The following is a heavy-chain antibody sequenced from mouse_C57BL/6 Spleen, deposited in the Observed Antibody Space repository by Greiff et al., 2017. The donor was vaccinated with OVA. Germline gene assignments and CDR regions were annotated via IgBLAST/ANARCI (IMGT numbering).Heavy chain of an antibody. Sequence: VQLQQSGPGLVQPSQSLSITCTVSGFSLTSYGVHWVRQPPGKGLEWLGVIWSGGSTDYNAAFISRLSISKDNSKSQVFFKMNSLQADDTAIYYCAKSGMGSAAWFAYWGQGTLVTVSA. CDR3: AKSGMGSAAWFAY. D-gene: IGHD1-1*02. J-gene: IGHJ3*01. CDR1: GFSLTSYG. CDR2: IWSGGST. V-gene: IGHV2-4*01.